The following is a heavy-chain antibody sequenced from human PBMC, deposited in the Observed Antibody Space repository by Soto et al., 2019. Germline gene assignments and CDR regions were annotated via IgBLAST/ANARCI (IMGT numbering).Heavy chain of an antibody. J-gene: IGHJ4*02. D-gene: IGHD2-8*01. CDR1: GFTFSSYA. V-gene: IGHV3-23*01. Sequence: GGSLSLSCAASGFTFSSYAMSWVRQAPGKGLEWVSAISGSGGSTYYADSVKGRFTISRDNSKNTLYLQMNSLRAEDTAVYYCPATSGLPVPFDYCGQGTLVTVYS. CDR2: ISGSGGST. CDR3: PATSGLPVPFDY.